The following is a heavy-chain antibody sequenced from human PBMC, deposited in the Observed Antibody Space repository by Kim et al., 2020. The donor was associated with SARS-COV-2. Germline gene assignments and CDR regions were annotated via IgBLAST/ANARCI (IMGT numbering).Heavy chain of an antibody. CDR3: MKDFRGD. J-gene: IGHJ4*02. V-gene: IGHV3-7*01. CDR2: DGSEK. D-gene: IGHD3-10*01. Sequence: DGSEKNYVDSVKGRFTISKDNTKNSRYLQMNSLRAEDTAVYYCMKDFRGDWGQGILVTVSS.